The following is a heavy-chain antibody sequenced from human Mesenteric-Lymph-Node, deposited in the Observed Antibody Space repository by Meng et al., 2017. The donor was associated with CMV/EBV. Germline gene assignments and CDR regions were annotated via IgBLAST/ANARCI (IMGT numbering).Heavy chain of an antibody. CDR1: GDSISTYY. CDR3: ARIHRWAVRTGVMDV. CDR2: VSHNGSS. D-gene: IGHD3-10*01. V-gene: IGHV4-59*01. J-gene: IGHJ6*02. Sequence: SETLSLTCTVSGDSISTYYWSWIRQPPGKGLECIGYVSHNGSSYYSPSLKSRLTISADTSKNQLSLKLTSVTAADTAVYYCARIHRWAVRTGVMDVWGQGTTVTVSS.